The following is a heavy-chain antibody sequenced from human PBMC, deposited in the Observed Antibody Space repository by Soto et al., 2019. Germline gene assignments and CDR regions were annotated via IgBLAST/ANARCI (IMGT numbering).Heavy chain of an antibody. J-gene: IGHJ3*02. D-gene: IGHD3-22*01. Sequence: GASVKVSCKASGGTFSSYAISWVRQAPGQGLEWMGGIIPIFGTANYAQKFQGRVTITADESTSTAYMELSSLRSEDTAVYYGARDAPADSSGYYYGAFDIWGQGTMVTVSS. CDR2: IIPIFGTA. CDR3: ARDAPADSSGYYYGAFDI. V-gene: IGHV1-69*13. CDR1: GGTFSSYA.